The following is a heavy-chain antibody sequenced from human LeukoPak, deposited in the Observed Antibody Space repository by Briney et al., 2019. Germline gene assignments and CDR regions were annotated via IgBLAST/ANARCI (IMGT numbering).Heavy chain of an antibody. J-gene: IGHJ4*02. Sequence: GGSLRLSCAASGFTFSSYAMHWVRQAPGKGLEWVAVISYDGSNKYYADSVKGRFTISRDNSKNTLYLQMNSLRAEDTAVYYCARQTESEGSGYYPFGYWGQGTLVTVSS. CDR2: ISYDGSNK. CDR3: ARQTESEGSGYYPFGY. V-gene: IGHV3-30*01. CDR1: GFTFSSYA. D-gene: IGHD3-22*01.